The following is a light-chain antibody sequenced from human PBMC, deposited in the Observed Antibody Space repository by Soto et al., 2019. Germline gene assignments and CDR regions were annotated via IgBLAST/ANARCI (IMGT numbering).Light chain of an antibody. CDR1: QTTNW. CDR3: QHSDKYSPRT. CDR2: QAS. J-gene: IGKJ1*01. Sequence: DIQMTQSPSTLSASVGDRVTITCRASQTTNWLAWYQQKPGKAPKLLIYQASSLESGVPSRFSGSGSGTEFTLTISSLQPDDFETYYCQHSDKYSPRTFGQGTKVEIK. V-gene: IGKV1-5*03.